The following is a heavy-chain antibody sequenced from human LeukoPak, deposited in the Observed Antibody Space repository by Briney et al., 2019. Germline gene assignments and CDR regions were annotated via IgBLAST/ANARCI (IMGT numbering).Heavy chain of an antibody. V-gene: IGHV4-39*07. CDR3: ARDGPDGYNYYYYYGMDV. J-gene: IGHJ6*02. D-gene: IGHD5-24*01. CDR1: GGSISSYY. CDR2: IYYSGTT. Sequence: PSETLSLTCTVSGGSISSYYWSWIRQPPGQGLEWIGSIYYSGTTYYNTSLKSRVTISVDTSKNQFSLKLSSVTAADTAVYYCARDGPDGYNYYYYYGMDVWGQGTTVTVSS.